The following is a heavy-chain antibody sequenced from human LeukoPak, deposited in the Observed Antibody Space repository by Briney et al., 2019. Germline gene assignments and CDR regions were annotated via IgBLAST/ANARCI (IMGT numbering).Heavy chain of an antibody. CDR2: RSAYNGDT. D-gene: IGHD2-15*01. CDR1: GGTFSSYG. CDR3: ARDHSSSCQLFDS. V-gene: IGHV1-18*01. Sequence: ASVKVSCKASGGTFSSYGISWVRQAPGQGLEWMGWRSAYNGDTNSAQKFQGRFTMTTDTSTSTAYMELRSLRSDDTAVYYCARDHSSSCQLFDSWGQGTLVSVSS. J-gene: IGHJ4*02.